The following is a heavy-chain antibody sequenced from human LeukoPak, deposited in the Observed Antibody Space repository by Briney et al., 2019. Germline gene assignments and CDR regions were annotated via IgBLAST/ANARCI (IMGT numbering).Heavy chain of an antibody. CDR3: AKAGGNSAYYYYGMDV. CDR1: GFTFDDYA. V-gene: IGHV3-9*01. CDR2: ISWNSGSI. J-gene: IGHJ6*02. D-gene: IGHD4-23*01. Sequence: PGGSLRLSCAASGFTFDDYAMHWVRQAPGKGLEWVSGISWNSGSIGYADSVKGRFTISRDNAKNSLYLQMNSLRAEDTALYYCAKAGGNSAYYYYGMDVWGQGTTVTVSS.